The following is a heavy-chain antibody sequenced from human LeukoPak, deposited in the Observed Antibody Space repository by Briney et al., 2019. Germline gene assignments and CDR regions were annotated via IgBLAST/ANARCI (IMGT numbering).Heavy chain of an antibody. J-gene: IGHJ6*02. D-gene: IGHD5-12*01. V-gene: IGHV4-34*01. CDR2: INHSGST. CDR3: ARGGGKWQIHYYGMDV. CDR1: GGSFSGYY. Sequence: SETLSLTCAVYGGSFSGYYWSWIRQPPGKGLEWIGEINHSGSTNYNPSLKSRVTISVDTSKNQFSLKLSSVTAADTAVYYCARGGGKWQIHYYGMDVWGQGTTVTVSS.